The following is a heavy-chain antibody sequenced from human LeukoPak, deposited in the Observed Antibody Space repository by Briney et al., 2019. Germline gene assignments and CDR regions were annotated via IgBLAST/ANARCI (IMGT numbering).Heavy chain of an antibody. CDR1: GFTFGDYD. J-gene: IGHJ3*02. V-gene: IGHV3-13*01. D-gene: IGHD6-19*01. Sequence: GGSLRLSCAASGFTFGDYDMHWVRQATGKGLEWVSAIRSIGDRFYSGSVKGRFAISRENAKNTLYLEMNSLRVGDTAVYYCARLYSSGRYANAFDIWGQGTVVTVSS. CDR2: IRSIGDR. CDR3: ARLYSSGRYANAFDI.